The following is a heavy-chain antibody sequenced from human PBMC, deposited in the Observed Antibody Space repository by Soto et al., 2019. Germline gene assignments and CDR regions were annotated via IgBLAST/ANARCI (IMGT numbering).Heavy chain of an antibody. CDR3: ARHKVIAVAGTDWFDA. V-gene: IGHV4-39*01. Sequence: SETLSLTCTVSGGSISSSSYYWGWIRQPPGKGLEWIGSIYYSGSTYYNPSLKSRVTISVDTSKNQFSLKLSSVTAADTAVYYCARHKVIAVAGTDWFDAWGQGTQVTVSS. CDR2: IYYSGST. D-gene: IGHD6-19*01. CDR1: GGSISSSSYY. J-gene: IGHJ5*02.